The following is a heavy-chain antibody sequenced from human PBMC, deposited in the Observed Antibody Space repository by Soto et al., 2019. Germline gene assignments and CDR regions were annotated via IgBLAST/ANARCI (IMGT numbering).Heavy chain of an antibody. CDR1: GFTFSSYG. CDR3: ARRGGFDY. D-gene: IGHD2-15*01. J-gene: IGHJ4*02. Sequence: GGSLRLSCASSGFTFSSYGMHWVRQAPGKGLEWVAVISYDGSNKYYADSVKGRFTISRDNSKNTLYLQMDSLRAEDTAVYYCARRGGFDYWGQGPLVTGSS. V-gene: IGHV3-30*03. CDR2: ISYDGSNK.